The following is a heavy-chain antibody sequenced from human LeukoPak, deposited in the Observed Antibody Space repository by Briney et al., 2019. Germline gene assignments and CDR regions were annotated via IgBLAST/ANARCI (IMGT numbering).Heavy chain of an antibody. CDR2: ISSSYI. V-gene: IGHV3-21*01. D-gene: IGHD6-19*01. CDR3: ASEIAVAGPFDY. Sequence: GGSLRLSCAASGFTFSSYSMNWVRQAPGKGLEWVSSISSSYIYYADSVKGRFTISRDNAKNSLYLQMNSLRAEDTAVYYCASEIAVAGPFDYWGQGTLVTVSS. CDR1: GFTFSSYS. J-gene: IGHJ4*02.